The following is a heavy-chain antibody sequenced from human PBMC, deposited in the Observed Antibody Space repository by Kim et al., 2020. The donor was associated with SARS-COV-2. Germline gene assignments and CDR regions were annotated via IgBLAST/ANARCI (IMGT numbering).Heavy chain of an antibody. CDR3: ARANYYDSSGSTNEYYFDY. J-gene: IGHJ4*02. Sequence: GRFTISRENAKNSLYLQMNSLRAGDTAVYYCARANYYDSSGSTNEYYFDYWGQGTLVTVSS. D-gene: IGHD3-22*01. V-gene: IGHV3-13*01.